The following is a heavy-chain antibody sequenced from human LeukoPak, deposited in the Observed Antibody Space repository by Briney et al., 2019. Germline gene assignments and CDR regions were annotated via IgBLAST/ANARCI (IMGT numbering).Heavy chain of an antibody. CDR1: GFPFSGFY. J-gene: IGHJ4*02. V-gene: IGHV3-11*01. Sequence: GGSLRLSCAASGFPFSGFYMSRIRQAPGKGLEWVSYISSSGTTIYYADSVKGRFTISRDNAKNSLYLQMNNLRAEDTAVYYCARDRWGKYYFDSWGQGTLVTVPS. CDR2: ISSSGTTI. CDR3: ARDRWGKYYFDS. D-gene: IGHD7-27*01.